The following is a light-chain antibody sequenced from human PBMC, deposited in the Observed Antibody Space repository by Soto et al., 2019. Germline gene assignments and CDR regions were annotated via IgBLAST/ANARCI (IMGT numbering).Light chain of an antibody. CDR1: SSDVGSYNY. Sequence: QSALTQPPSASGSPGQSVTISCTGTSSDVGSYNYVSWYQQHPGKAPKLMIYEVSKRPSGVPDRFSGSKSGNTASLTVSGLQAEDAADYYCSAYAGSNNLVFGGGTQLTVL. J-gene: IGLJ2*01. V-gene: IGLV2-8*01. CDR2: EVS. CDR3: SAYAGSNNLV.